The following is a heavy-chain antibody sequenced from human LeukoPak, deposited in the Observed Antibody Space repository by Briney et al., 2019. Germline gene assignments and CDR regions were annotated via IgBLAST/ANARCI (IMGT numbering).Heavy chain of an antibody. D-gene: IGHD1-14*01. CDR2: IYYSGST. Sequence: SETLSLTCTVSGDSISSSSYYWGWIRQPPGKGLEWIGSIYYSGSTYYNPSLKSRVTISVDTSKNQFSLKLSSVTAADTAVNYCARDITGSFDYWGQGNLVTVSS. V-gene: IGHV4-39*07. J-gene: IGHJ4*02. CDR3: ARDITGSFDY. CDR1: GDSISSSSYY.